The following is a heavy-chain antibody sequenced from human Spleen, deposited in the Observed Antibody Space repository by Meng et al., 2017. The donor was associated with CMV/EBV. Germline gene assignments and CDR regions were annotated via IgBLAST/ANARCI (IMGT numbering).Heavy chain of an antibody. J-gene: IGHJ4*02. V-gene: IGHV3-53*05. CDR2: IYTDGGT. CDR1: GFSVSSNY. CDR3: ARSPYSTSWKYYFDD. Sequence: GFSVSSNYMSWVRQAPGKGLEWVSVIYTDGGTYYADSVKGRFTISRDNSKSSLYLQMNSLRAEDTAVYYCARSPYSTSWKYYFDDWGQGTLVTVSS. D-gene: IGHD6-13*01.